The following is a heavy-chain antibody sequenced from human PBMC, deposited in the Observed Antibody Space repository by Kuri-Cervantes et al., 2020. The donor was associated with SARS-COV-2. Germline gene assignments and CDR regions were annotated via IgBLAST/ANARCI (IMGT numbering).Heavy chain of an antibody. CDR3: ARGHLANWNNWFDP. J-gene: IGHJ5*02. CDR2: IYYSGST. Sequence: GSLRLSCTVSGGSVSSGSYYWSWIRQPPGKGLEWIGYIYYSGSTNYNPSLKSRVTISVDTSKNQFSLKLSSVTAADTAVYYCARGHLANWNNWFDPWGQGTLVTVSS. CDR1: GGSVSSGSYY. D-gene: IGHD1-20*01. V-gene: IGHV4-61*01.